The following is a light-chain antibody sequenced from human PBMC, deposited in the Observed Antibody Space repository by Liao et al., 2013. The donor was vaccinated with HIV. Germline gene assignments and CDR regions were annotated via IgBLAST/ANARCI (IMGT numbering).Light chain of an antibody. CDR3: QAWDSSTYV. J-gene: IGLJ1*01. CDR1: NIGSKS. Sequence: SYELTQPPSVSVAPGKTARITCGGNNIGSKSVHWYQQKPGQAPVLVIYKDSERPSGIPERFSGSNSGNTATLTISGTQAMDEADYYCQAWDSSTYVFGTGTKVTV. CDR2: KDS. V-gene: IGLV3-21*01.